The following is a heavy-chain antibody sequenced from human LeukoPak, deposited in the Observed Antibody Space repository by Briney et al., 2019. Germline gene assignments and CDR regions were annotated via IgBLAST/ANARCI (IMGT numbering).Heavy chain of an antibody. D-gene: IGHD3-10*01. CDR2: IYYSGST. CDR3: ARALPSMVRGVRSYYFDY. V-gene: IGHV4-39*07. Sequence: SETLSLTCTVSGGSISSSSYYWGWIRQPPGKGLEWIGSIYYSGSTYYNPSLKSRVTISVDTSKNQFSLKLSSVTAADTAVYYCARALPSMVRGVRSYYFDYWGQGTLVTVPS. J-gene: IGHJ4*02. CDR1: GGSISSSSYY.